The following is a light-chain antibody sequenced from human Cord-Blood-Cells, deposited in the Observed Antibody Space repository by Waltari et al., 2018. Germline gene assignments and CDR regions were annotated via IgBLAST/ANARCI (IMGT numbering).Light chain of an antibody. V-gene: IGKV1-5*01. CDR1: QSISSW. Sequence: DIQMTQSPSTLSASVGDRVTITCRASQSISSWLAWYQQKPGKAPKLLIYDASSLESRVPSRFSGSGSVTEFTLTISSLQPDDFATYYCQQYNSYSLTFGGGTKVEIK. CDR3: QQYNSYSLT. CDR2: DAS. J-gene: IGKJ4*01.